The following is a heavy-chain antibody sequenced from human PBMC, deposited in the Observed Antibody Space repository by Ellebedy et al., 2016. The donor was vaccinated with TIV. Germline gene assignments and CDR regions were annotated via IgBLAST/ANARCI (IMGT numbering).Heavy chain of an antibody. Sequence: GGSLRLXXAASGFTFSSYSMNWVRQAPGKGLEWVSAISGSGGSTYYADSVKGRFTISRDNSKNTLYLQMNSLRAEDTAVYYCAKDLDYYDSSGPNPWGQGTLVTVSS. V-gene: IGHV3-23*01. CDR3: AKDLDYYDSSGPNP. CDR2: ISGSGGST. J-gene: IGHJ5*02. CDR1: GFTFSSYS. D-gene: IGHD3-22*01.